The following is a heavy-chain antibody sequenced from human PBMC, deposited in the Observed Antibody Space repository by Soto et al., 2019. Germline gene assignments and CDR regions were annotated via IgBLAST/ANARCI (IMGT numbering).Heavy chain of an antibody. CDR1: GFSFSSYG. Sequence: QVQVVESGGGVVQSGRSLRLSCAASGFSFSSYGMQWVRQAPGKGLEWVSLISHDGSNKYYADSVKGRFTISRDNSKNMVYLQMSSLRDEDTAVYYCAGGYYFGDYWGQGTLVTVSS. D-gene: IGHD3-3*01. CDR3: AGGYYFGDY. V-gene: IGHV3-30*03. J-gene: IGHJ4*02. CDR2: ISHDGSNK.